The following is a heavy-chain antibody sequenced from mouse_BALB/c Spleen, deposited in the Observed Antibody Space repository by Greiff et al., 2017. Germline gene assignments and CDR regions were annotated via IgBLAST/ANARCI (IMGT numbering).Heavy chain of an antibody. Sequence: EVMLVESGGGLVQPGGSLKLSCAASGFTFSSYGMSWVRQTPDKRLELVATINSNGGSTYYPDSVKGRFTISRDNAKNTLYLQMSSLKSEDTAMYYCARDFYYGSSYLYYYAMDYWGQGTSVTVSS. J-gene: IGHJ4*01. CDR2: INSNGGST. V-gene: IGHV5-6-3*01. CDR1: GFTFSSYG. CDR3: ARDFYYGSSYLYYYAMDY. D-gene: IGHD1-1*01.